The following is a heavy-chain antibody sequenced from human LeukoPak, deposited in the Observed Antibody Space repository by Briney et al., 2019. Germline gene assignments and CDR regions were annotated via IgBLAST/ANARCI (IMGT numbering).Heavy chain of an antibody. CDR1: GGSISSYY. V-gene: IGHV4-59*01. Sequence: SETLSLTCTVSGGSISSYYWSWIRQPPGKGLEWIGYIYYSGSTNYNPSLKSRVTISVDTSKNQFSLKLSSVTAADTAVYYCASGGGATVIDVTHGYFDYWGQGTLVTVSS. D-gene: IGHD4-17*01. CDR3: ASGGGATVIDVTHGYFDY. J-gene: IGHJ4*02. CDR2: IYYSGST.